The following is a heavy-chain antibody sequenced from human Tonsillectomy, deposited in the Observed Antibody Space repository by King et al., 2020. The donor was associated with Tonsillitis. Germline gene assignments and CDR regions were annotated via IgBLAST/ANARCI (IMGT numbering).Heavy chain of an antibody. D-gene: IGHD2-8*01. CDR2: ISGSGGST. V-gene: IGHV3-23*04. CDR3: ATWPFVQHETYWYFDL. Sequence: VQLVESGGGLVQPGGSLRLSCAASGFTFSSYAMSWVRQAPGKGLEWVSAISGSGGSTYYADSVKGRFTISRDNSKNTLYQQMNSLRAEDTAVYYCATWPFVQHETYWYFDLWGRGTLVTVSS. J-gene: IGHJ2*01. CDR1: GFTFSSYA.